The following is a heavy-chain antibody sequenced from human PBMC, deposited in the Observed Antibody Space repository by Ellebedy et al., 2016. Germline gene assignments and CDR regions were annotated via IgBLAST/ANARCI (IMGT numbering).Heavy chain of an antibody. J-gene: IGHJ6*04. D-gene: IGHD3-3*01. CDR2: MNPNSGNT. V-gene: IGHV1-8*01. Sequence: ASVKVSXKASGYTFTSYDINWVRQATGQGLEWMGWMNPNSGNTGYAQKFQGRVTMTEDTSTDTAYMELSSLRSEDTAVYYCARGGEGITIFGVVIREMDVWGKGTTVTVSS. CDR3: ARGGEGITIFGVVIREMDV. CDR1: GYTFTSYD.